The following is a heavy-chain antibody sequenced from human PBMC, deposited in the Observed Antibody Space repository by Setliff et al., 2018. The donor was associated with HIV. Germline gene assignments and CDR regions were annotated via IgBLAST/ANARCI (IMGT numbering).Heavy chain of an antibody. V-gene: IGHV4-59*01. D-gene: IGHD1-7*01. Sequence: SETLSLTCTVSGGSINSYYWSWIRLPPGRGLEWIGYIYYSGSTSYNPSLKSRVTISVDTSKNQFSLKLSSVTAADTAVYYCARGDGTKYYYYYYMDVWGKGTTVTVSS. J-gene: IGHJ6*03. CDR3: ARGDGTKYYYYYYMDV. CDR1: GGSINSYY. CDR2: IYYSGST.